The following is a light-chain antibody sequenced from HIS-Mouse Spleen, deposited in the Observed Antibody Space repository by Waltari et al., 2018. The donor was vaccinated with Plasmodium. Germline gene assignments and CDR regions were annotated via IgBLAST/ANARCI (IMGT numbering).Light chain of an antibody. Sequence: DIVMTQSPDSLAVSLGERATINCKSSQSVLYRSNNKNYLALYQQTTGHHPKLLIYWASTRESGVPDRFRGSVSANDFTLTNSSLQAEDVAIYYCQQYYSTPPYTFGQGTKLEIK. CDR1: QSVLYRSNNKNY. J-gene: IGKJ2*01. V-gene: IGKV4-1*01. CDR3: QQYYSTPPYT. CDR2: WAS.